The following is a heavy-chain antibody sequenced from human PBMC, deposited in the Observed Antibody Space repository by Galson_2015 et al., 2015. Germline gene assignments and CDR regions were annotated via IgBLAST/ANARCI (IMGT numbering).Heavy chain of an antibody. J-gene: IGHJ4*02. Sequence: SLIFGYAASGFSFSIYGMTWARQARGKGLEWGSTIRGAATNTAYAASVKGRFNISRDNSNNILYLQMNSLSADDTAIYYCVKGVILGLGVGHPDFWGQGTLVTVSS. V-gene: IGHV3-23*01. CDR2: IRGAATNT. CDR3: VKGVILGLGVGHPDF. D-gene: IGHD3-16*01. CDR1: GFSFSIYG.